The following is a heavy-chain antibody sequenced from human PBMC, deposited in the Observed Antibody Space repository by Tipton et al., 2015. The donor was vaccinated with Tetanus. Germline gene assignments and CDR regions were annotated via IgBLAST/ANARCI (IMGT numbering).Heavy chain of an antibody. CDR2: SWYDGTDQ. V-gene: IGHV3-33*01. CDR3: AREADCSGGSCFSGDFDN. CDR1: GFIFSSYG. D-gene: IGHD2-15*01. J-gene: IGHJ4*02. Sequence: SLRLSCAASGFIFSSYGIHWVRQAPGKGLEWVAVSWYDGTDQYYADSVKGRFTISSDNSKNTLYLQMNSLRAEDTALYYCAREADCSGGSCFSGDFDNWGQGTQVTVSS.